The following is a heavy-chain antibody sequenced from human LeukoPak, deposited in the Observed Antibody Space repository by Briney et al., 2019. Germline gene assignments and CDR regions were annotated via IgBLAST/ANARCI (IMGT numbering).Heavy chain of an antibody. CDR2: ISGSGGST. J-gene: IGHJ4*02. Sequence: GGSLRLSCAASGFTFSSYAMSWVRQAPGKGLEWVSAISGSGGSTYYADSVKGRFTISRDNSKNTLYLQMNSLRAEDTAVYYCARSLLLWFGEFEYYFDYWGQGTLVTVSS. V-gene: IGHV3-23*01. CDR1: GFTFSSYA. D-gene: IGHD3-10*01. CDR3: ARSLLLWFGEFEYYFDY.